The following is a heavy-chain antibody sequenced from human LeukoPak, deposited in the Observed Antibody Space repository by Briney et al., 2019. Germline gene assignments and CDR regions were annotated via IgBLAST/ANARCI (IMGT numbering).Heavy chain of an antibody. CDR1: GGSISSSSYY. J-gene: IGHJ4*02. D-gene: IGHD6-19*01. CDR2: IYYSGST. CDR3: ASSFIAVAAVDY. V-gene: IGHV4-39*07. Sequence: SETLSLTCTVSGGSISSSSYYWGWIRQPPGKGLEWIGSIYYSGSTYYNPSLKSRVTISVDTSKNQFSLKLSSVTAADTAVYYCASSFIAVAAVDYWGQGTLVTVSS.